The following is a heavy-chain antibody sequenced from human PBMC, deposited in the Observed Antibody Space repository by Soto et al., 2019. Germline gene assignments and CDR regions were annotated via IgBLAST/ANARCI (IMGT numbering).Heavy chain of an antibody. V-gene: IGHV3-23*01. CDR3: AKAPSVADTGY. D-gene: IGHD6-19*01. J-gene: IGHJ4*02. Sequence: GGSLRLSCAASGFSFSRNDMSWVRQAPGKGLEQAPGKGLEWVSAISGSGSTTYYAESVKGRFTISRDNSKNTLYLQMSSLRAEDTAVYYCAKAPSVADTGYWGQGTLVTVSS. CDR2: ISGSGSTT. CDR1: GFSFSRND.